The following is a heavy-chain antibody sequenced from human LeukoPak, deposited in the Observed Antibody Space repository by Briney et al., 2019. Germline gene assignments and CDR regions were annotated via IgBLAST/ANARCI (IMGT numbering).Heavy chain of an antibody. CDR3: ARVTYDFWSGYYRLLRSDAFDI. CDR1: GGSFSGYY. Sequence: SETLSLTCAVYGGSFSGYYWSWIRQPPGKGLEWIGEINHSGSTNYNPSLKSRVTISVDTSKNQFSLKLSSVTAADTAVYYCARVTYDFWSGYYRLLRSDAFDIWGQGTMVTVSS. J-gene: IGHJ3*02. CDR2: INHSGST. D-gene: IGHD3-3*01. V-gene: IGHV4-34*01.